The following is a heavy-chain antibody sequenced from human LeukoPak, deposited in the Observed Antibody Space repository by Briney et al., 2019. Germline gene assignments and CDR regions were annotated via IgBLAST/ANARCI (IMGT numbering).Heavy chain of an antibody. CDR1: GFTFSSYG. CDR3: ATRDCSGSGCGYYYMGV. J-gene: IGHJ6*03. CDR2: IQHDGRDR. Sequence: GGSLRLSCAASGFTFSSYGMYWVRQAPGKGLEWVAFIQHDGRDRYYADSVKGRFTTSRDNSKDTLYLQMNSLRAEDMALYYCATRDCSGSGCGYYYMGVWGKGTTVTV. V-gene: IGHV3-30*02. D-gene: IGHD2-15*01.